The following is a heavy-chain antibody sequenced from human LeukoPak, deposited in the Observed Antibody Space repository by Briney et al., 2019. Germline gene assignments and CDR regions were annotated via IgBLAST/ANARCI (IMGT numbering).Heavy chain of an antibody. V-gene: IGHV3-53*01. CDR3: ARDSPYCSGGSCYSSTWWFDP. J-gene: IGHJ5*02. CDR2: IYCGGST. Sequence: PGGSLRLSCAASGFTVSSNYMSWVRQAPGKGLEWVSVIYCGGSTYYADSVKGRFTISRDNSKNTLYLQMNSLRAEDTAVYYCARDSPYCSGGSCYSSTWWFDPWGQGTLVTFSS. CDR1: GFTVSSNY. D-gene: IGHD2-15*01.